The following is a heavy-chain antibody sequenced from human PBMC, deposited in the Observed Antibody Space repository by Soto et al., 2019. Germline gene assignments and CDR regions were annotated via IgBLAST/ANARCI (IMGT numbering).Heavy chain of an antibody. V-gene: IGHV3-21*06. CDR2: INYSGRYM. Sequence: EVQLVESGGGLVEPGGSLRLSCATSGFSFSSSDMTWVRQAPGKGLEYVSSINYSGRYMFYAGSLRGRFTVSRDNAKNSLSLQMNSLRAEDTAVYYCARKSSSDSTGYDYFDYWGQGSLVNVSS. CDR1: GFSFSSSD. J-gene: IGHJ4*02. CDR3: ARKSSSDSTGYDYFDY. D-gene: IGHD3-22*01.